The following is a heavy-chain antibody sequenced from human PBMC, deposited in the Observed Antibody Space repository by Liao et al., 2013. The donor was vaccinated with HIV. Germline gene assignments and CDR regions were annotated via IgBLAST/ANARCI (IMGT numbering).Heavy chain of an antibody. J-gene: IGHJ2*01. Sequence: QVQLQQWGAGLLKPSETLSLTCAVYGGSFSGYYWSWIRQPPGKGLEWIGEINHSGTTNYNPSLKSRVTISVDTSKNQFSLKLSSVTAADTAVYYCARVPPPDYNILTGYYPYWYFDLWAVAPWSLSPQ. D-gene: IGHD3-9*01. CDR2: INHSGTT. V-gene: IGHV4-34*01. CDR3: ARVPPPDYNILTGYYPYWYFDL. CDR1: GGSFSGYY.